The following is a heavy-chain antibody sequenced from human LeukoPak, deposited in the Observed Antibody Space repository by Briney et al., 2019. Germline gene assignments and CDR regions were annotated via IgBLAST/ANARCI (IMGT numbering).Heavy chain of an antibody. V-gene: IGHV4-4*07. CDR2: IYTSGST. J-gene: IGHJ3*02. CDR3: ARAADYGARGAFDI. CDR1: GGSISSYY. D-gene: IGHD4-17*01. Sequence: PSETLSLTCTVSGGSISSYYWSWIRQPAGKGLEWIGRIYTSGSTNYNPSLKSRVTMSVDTSKNQFSLKLSSVTAADTAVYYCARAADYGARGAFDIWGQGTMVTVSS.